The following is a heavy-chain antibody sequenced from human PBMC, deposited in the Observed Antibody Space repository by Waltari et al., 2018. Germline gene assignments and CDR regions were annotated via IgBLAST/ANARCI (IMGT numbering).Heavy chain of an antibody. D-gene: IGHD3-10*01. Sequence: QITLRESGPTLVQPPQTLPLTCSCSGFSLNDHELSVSWIRQPPGKALEWLALVYWDDDKRYSPSLKTRLTVNKDTSRNQVVLTMTDMDPVDTATYFCAHRVEDSFDSGSILDYWGQGIRVVVSS. V-gene: IGHV2-5*02. CDR2: VYWDDDK. CDR1: GFSLNDHELS. CDR3: AHRVEDSFDSGSILDY. J-gene: IGHJ4*02.